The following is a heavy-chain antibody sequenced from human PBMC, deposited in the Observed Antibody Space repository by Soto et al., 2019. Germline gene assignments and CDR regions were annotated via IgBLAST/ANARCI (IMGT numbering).Heavy chain of an antibody. CDR1: GGSISSGGYY. D-gene: IGHD6-19*01. V-gene: IGHV4-31*03. J-gene: IGHJ4*02. CDR3: ARTWAVAAFFDY. Sequence: QVQLQESGPGLVKPSQTLSLTCTVSGGSISSGGYYWSWIRQHPGKGLEGIGYIYYSGSTYYNPSLTIRVTISVDTSKNQFSLKLSSVTAADTAVYYCARTWAVAAFFDYWGQGTLVTVSS. CDR2: IYYSGST.